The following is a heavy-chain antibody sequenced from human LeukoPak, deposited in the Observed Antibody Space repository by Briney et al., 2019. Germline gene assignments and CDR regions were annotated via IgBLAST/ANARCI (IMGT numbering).Heavy chain of an antibody. D-gene: IGHD6-19*01. CDR3: AREPIAVAAIDY. CDR2: INPNSGGT. J-gene: IGHJ4*02. V-gene: IGHV1-2*02. CDR1: GYTFTGYY. Sequence: GASVKVSCKASGYTFTGYYMHWVRQAPGQGLEWMRWINPNSGGTNYAQKFRGRVTMTRDTSISTAYMELSRLRSDDTAVYYCAREPIAVAAIDYWGQGTLVTVSS.